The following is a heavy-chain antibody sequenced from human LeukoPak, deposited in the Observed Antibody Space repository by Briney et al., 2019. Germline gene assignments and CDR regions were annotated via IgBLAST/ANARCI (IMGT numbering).Heavy chain of an antibody. Sequence: GGSLRLSCAASGFTFSSYGMHWVRQAPGKGLEWVAVISYDGSNKYYADSVKGRFTISRDNSKNTLYLQMNSLRAEDTAVYYCAKDLYYYDSRGYPDYWGQGTLVTVSS. CDR2: ISYDGSNK. D-gene: IGHD3-22*01. CDR1: GFTFSSYG. CDR3: AKDLYYYDSRGYPDY. J-gene: IGHJ4*02. V-gene: IGHV3-30*18.